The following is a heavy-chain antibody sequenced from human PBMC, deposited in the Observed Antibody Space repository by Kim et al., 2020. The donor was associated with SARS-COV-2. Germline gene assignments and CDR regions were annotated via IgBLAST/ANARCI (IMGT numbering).Heavy chain of an antibody. CDR2: IRSKPNNYAT. CDR3: SRHSGKHGDRGFDN. Sequence: GGSLRLSCAASGFTFSASAVHWVRQASGKGLEWVGRIRSKPNNYATSYAASVTGRFTISSDDSTNTVYLQMDSLKTDDTAVYFCSRHSGKHGDRGFDNWGQGTLVTVSS. D-gene: IGHD4-17*01. V-gene: IGHV3-73*01. CDR1: GFTFSASA. J-gene: IGHJ4*02.